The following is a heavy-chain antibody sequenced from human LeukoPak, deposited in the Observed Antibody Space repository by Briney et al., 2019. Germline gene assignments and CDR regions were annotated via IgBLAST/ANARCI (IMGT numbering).Heavy chain of an antibody. CDR2: ISYDGSNK. J-gene: IGHJ5*02. D-gene: IGHD3-10*01. CDR1: GFTFSSYA. CDR3: ARDRSGSYRISVWFDP. V-gene: IGHV3-30*04. Sequence: PGGSLRLSCAASGFTFSSYAMHWVRQAPGRGLEWVAVISYDGSNKYYADSVKGRFTISRDNSKNTLYLQMNSLRAEDTAVYYCARDRSGSYRISVWFDPWGQGTLVTVSS.